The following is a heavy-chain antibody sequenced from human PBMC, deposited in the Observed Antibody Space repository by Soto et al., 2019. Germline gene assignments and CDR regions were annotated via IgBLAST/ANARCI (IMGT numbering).Heavy chain of an antibody. J-gene: IGHJ6*03. D-gene: IGHD6-13*01. V-gene: IGHV4-28*01. Sequence: PSETLSLTCAVSGYSISSSNWWGWIRQPPGKGLEWIGYIYYSGSTYYNPSLKSRVTMSVDTSKNQFSLKLSSVTAVDTAVYYCARKGAAASYAHYYMDVWGRGTAVTVSS. CDR1: GYSISSSNW. CDR2: IYYSGST. CDR3: ARKGAAASYAHYYMDV.